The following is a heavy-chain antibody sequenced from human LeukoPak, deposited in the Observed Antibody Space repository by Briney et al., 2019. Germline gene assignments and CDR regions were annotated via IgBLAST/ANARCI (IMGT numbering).Heavy chain of an antibody. CDR1: GFTFISYW. CDR3: ARDNRVDRDAFDI. D-gene: IGHD2/OR15-2a*01. CDR2: IKEDGSER. V-gene: IGHV3-7*01. Sequence: GGSLRLSCAASGFTFISYWMTWVRQAPGKGLEWVANIKEDGSERYYVDSVKGRFTISKDDAKNSLYLQVNSLRAEDTAVYYCARDNRVDRDAFDIWGQGTMVTVSS. J-gene: IGHJ3*02.